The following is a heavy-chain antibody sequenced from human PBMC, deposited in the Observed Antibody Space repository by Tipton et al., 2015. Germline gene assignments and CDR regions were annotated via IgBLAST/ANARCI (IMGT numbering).Heavy chain of an antibody. CDR1: GGSISSGGYY. CDR2: IYYSGSA. D-gene: IGHD6-25*01. V-gene: IGHV4-31*03. J-gene: IGHJ6*02. Sequence: TLSLTCTVSGGSISSGGYYWSWIRQHPGKGLEWIGYIYYSGSAYYNPSLESRVTISVDTSKNQFSLKLSSVTAADTAVYHCARGPNSSGWHYYGMDVWGQGTTVTVSS. CDR3: ARGPNSSGWHYYGMDV.